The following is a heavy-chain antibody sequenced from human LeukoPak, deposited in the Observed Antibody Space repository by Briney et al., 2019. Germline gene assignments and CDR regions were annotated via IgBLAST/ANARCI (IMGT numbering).Heavy chain of an antibody. D-gene: IGHD2-15*01. J-gene: IGHJ4*02. CDR1: GFTFSSHD. CDR3: ARDYGGPHYFDY. Sequence: NPGGSLRLSCAASGFTFSSHDMNWVRQAPGKGLEWVSSITTATSSYVYYADSVKGRFTISRDDAKNSLYLQMDSLRAEVTAVYYCARDYGGPHYFDYWGQGTLVTVSS. V-gene: IGHV3-21*01. CDR2: ITTATSSYV.